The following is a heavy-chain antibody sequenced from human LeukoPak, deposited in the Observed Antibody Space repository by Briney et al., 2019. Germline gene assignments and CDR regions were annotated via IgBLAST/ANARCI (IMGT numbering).Heavy chain of an antibody. V-gene: IGHV3-74*01. CDR3: ARESYCSGGSCYSGRAFDI. CDR2: VNSDGSIT. Sequence: GGSLRLSCAASGFTSSAYWMHWVRQAPGRGLVWVSRVNSDGSITTYADSVKGRFTISRDNAKNTLYLQMNSLRAEDTAVYYCARESYCSGGSCYSGRAFDIWGQGTMVTVSS. J-gene: IGHJ3*02. CDR1: GFTSSAYW. D-gene: IGHD2-15*01.